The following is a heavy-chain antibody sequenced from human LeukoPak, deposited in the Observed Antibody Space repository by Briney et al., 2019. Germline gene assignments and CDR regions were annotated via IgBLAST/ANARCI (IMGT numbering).Heavy chain of an antibody. V-gene: IGHV3-23*01. D-gene: IGHD3/OR15-3a*01. J-gene: IGHJ2*01. CDR2: ISSGSDYT. CDR1: GFPFSSHG. CDR3: AKIGVIGHWYYDI. Sequence: GGSLRLSCAAPGFPFSSHGRSSVRQAPGKGPEWVSSISSGSDYTFYADSVRGRFTIFRDNSKNTMYLQMNSLRVGDTAVYYCAKIGVIGHWYYDIGGRGTLVTVSS.